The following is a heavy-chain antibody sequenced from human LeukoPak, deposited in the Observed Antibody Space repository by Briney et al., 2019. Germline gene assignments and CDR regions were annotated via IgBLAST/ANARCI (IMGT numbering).Heavy chain of an antibody. V-gene: IGHV3-23*01. Sequence: PGGSLRLSCTASGFIFSTYAMNWVRQAPGKGVEWVSVISGGGGTTYYADSVKGRFTISRDNSKNTLYLQMNSLRAEDTAIYYCAKKNGGNFPFDYWGQGTLVTVSS. J-gene: IGHJ4*02. CDR1: GFIFSTYA. CDR3: AKKNGGNFPFDY. D-gene: IGHD4-23*01. CDR2: ISGGGGTT.